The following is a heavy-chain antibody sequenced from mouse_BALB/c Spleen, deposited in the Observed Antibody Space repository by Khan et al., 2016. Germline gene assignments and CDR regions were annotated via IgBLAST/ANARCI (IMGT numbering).Heavy chain of an antibody. V-gene: IGHV14-4*02. CDR2: IDPEDGDT. CDR1: GFNIKDFY. CDR3: TFYGNILAWFAY. D-gene: IGHD2-10*01. Sequence: VQLQQSGAELVGSGASVKLSCTAAGFNIKDFYIHWVKQRPEQGLEWIGWIDPEDGDTGYVPKFQGKATMTADTSSNTAYLQLSSLTSEDTAVSYCTFYGNILAWFAYWGQGTLVTVSA. J-gene: IGHJ3*01.